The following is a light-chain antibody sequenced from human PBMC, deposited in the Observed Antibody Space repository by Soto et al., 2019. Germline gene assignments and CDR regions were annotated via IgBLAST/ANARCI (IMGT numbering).Light chain of an antibody. CDR1: QSISKF. J-gene: IGKJ5*01. V-gene: IGKV3-11*01. CDR2: EAS. CDR3: QQRSNGIT. Sequence: IVLTQSPATLSLSPGDRATLSCKASQSISKFLAWYQQKPGQSPRLLMYEASNRATAIPARFSGSGSGTDFTLTISRLEPEDFAVYYCQQRSNGITFGQGTRLEIK.